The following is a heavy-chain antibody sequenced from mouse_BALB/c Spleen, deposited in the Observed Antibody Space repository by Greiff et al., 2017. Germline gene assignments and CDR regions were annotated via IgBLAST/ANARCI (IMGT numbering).Heavy chain of an antibody. V-gene: IGHV1-54*01. CDR3: ARSGGLRRNAMDY. Sequence: VQLQQSGAELVRPGTSVKVSCKASGYAFTNYLIEWVKQRPGQDLEWIGVINPGSGGTNYNEKFKGKATLTADKSSSTAYMQLSSLTSDDSAVYFCARSGGLRRNAMDYWGQGTSVTVSS. D-gene: IGHD2-4*01. CDR2: INPGSGGT. CDR1: GYAFTNYL. J-gene: IGHJ4*01.